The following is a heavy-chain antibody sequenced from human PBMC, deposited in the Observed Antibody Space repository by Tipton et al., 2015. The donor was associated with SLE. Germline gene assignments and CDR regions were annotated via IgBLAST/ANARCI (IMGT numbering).Heavy chain of an antibody. CDR2: INHSGGT. V-gene: IGHV4-34*01. J-gene: IGHJ1*01. CDR3: ARAYCSSSSCQRAECFQH. Sequence: TLSLTCAVYGGSFSGYYWSWIRQPPGKGLEWIGEINHSGGTNYNPSLKSRVTISVDMSKNQFSLRLSSVTAADTAVYYCARAYCSSSSCQRAECFQHWGQGTLVTVSS. CDR1: GGSFSGYY. D-gene: IGHD2-2*01.